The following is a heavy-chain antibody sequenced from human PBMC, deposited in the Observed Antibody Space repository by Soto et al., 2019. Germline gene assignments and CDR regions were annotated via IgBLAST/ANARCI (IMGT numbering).Heavy chain of an antibody. CDR1: GFTFSSYW. J-gene: IGHJ6*02. CDR3: ARFYYNSSGYLPTPYYYYSGMDV. CDR2: IKQDGSEE. V-gene: IGHV3-7*04. D-gene: IGHD3-22*01. Sequence: GSLRLSCAASGFTFSSYWMSWVRQAPGKGLEWVANIKQDGSEEYYVDSVKGRFTICRDNAKNSLYLQMNSLRAEDTAVYYCARFYYNSSGYLPTPYYYYSGMDVWGQGTTVTVSS.